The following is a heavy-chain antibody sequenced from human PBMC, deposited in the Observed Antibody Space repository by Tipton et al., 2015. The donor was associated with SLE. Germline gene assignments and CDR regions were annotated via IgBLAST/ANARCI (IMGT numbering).Heavy chain of an antibody. CDR3: ARDFTSDSSGYYYSGYFDY. V-gene: IGHV3-11*05. J-gene: IGHJ4*02. CDR2: ISSSSSYT. D-gene: IGHD3-22*01. Sequence: LSLTCAVYGGSFSDYYMSWIRQAPGKGLEWVSYISSSSSYTNYADSVKGRFTISRDNAKNSLYLQMNSLRAEDTAVYYCARDFTSDSSGYYYSGYFDYWGQGTLVTVSS. CDR1: GGSFSDYY.